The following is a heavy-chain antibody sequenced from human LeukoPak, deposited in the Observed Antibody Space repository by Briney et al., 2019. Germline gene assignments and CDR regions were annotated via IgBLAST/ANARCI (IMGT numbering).Heavy chain of an antibody. D-gene: IGHD6-6*01. Sequence: PGGSLRLSCAASGFTFSSYAMSWVRQAPGKGLEWVSYVSSSGSTIYYADSVKGRFTISRDNAKKSVYLQMNSLRAEDTAVYYCARGQHVNWGFDLWGRGTLVTVSS. CDR1: GFTFSSYA. CDR2: VSSSGSTI. J-gene: IGHJ2*01. CDR3: ARGQHVNWGFDL. V-gene: IGHV3-48*03.